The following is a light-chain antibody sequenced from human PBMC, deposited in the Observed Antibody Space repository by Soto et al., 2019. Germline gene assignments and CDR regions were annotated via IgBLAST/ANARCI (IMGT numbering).Light chain of an antibody. V-gene: IGKV1-39*01. CDR1: QNVWTY. CDR3: QQTFYIPRT. CDR2: GAS. Sequence: DIQMTQSPPSLSASVGDRLTITCRASQNVWTYLNWYQQKPGKAPRLLLYGASDLEDGVPARFSGSGSGTDFTLTISSLQPEDYATYYCQQTFYIPRTFGQGTKVDIK. J-gene: IGKJ2*01.